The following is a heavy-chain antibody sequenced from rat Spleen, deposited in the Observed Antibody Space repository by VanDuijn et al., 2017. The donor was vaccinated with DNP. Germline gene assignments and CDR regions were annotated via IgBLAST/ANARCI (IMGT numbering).Heavy chain of an antibody. Sequence: EVQLVETGGDLVQPGRSLKLSCVASGFTFSSNWMYWMRQAPGKGLEWVASINIDGTTTYYPVSVKGRFTISRDNAKSTLYLQMNSLRSEDMATYYCVRWYNSGSYFDYWGQGVMVTVSS. CDR1: GFTFSSNW. D-gene: IGHD4-3*01. CDR2: INIDGTTT. V-gene: IGHV5-58*01. J-gene: IGHJ2*01. CDR3: VRWYNSGSYFDY.